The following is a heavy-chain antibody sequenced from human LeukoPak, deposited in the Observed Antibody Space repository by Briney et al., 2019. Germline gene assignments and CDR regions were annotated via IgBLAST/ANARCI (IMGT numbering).Heavy chain of an antibody. V-gene: IGHV4-30-2*01. CDR3: ARGSRYCSGGSCYSSWFDP. CDR1: GGSVSSGSYY. CDR2: IYHSGST. D-gene: IGHD2-15*01. J-gene: IGHJ5*02. Sequence: SETLSLTCTVSGGSVSSGSYYWSWIRQPPGKGLEWIGYIYHSGSTYYNPSLKSRVTISVDRSKNQFSLKLSSVTAADTAVYYCARGSRYCSGGSCYSSWFDPWGQGTLVTVSS.